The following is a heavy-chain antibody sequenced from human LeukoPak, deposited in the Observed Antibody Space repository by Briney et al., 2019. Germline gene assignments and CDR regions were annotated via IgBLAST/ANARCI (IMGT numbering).Heavy chain of an antibody. D-gene: IGHD3-22*01. V-gene: IGHV3-30-3*01. J-gene: IGHJ4*02. CDR2: ISYDGSNK. Sequence: GGPLRLSCAASGFTFSSYAMHWVRQAPGKGLEWVAVISYDGSNKYYADSVKGRFTISRDNSKNTLYLQMNSLRAEDTAVYYCARDSERRYYDSSGGFDYWGQGTLVTVSS. CDR1: GFTFSSYA. CDR3: ARDSERRYYDSSGGFDY.